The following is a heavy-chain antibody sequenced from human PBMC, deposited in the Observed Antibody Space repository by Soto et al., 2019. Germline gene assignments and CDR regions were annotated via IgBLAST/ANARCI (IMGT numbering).Heavy chain of an antibody. Sequence: WVRQMPGKGLEWMGRIDPSDSYTNYSPSFQRHVTISAYKSISTAYLQSSSLKASDTAMYYCARHRSSDYGSGSFYYFDYWGQGTLVTVSS. V-gene: IGHV5-10-1*01. CDR2: IDPSDSYT. J-gene: IGHJ4*02. D-gene: IGHD3-10*01. CDR3: ARHRSSDYGSGSFYYFDY.